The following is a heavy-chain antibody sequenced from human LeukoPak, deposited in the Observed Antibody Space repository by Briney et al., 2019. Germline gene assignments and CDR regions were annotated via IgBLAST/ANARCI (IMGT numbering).Heavy chain of an antibody. CDR1: GGSISNYNYY. CDR3: VSQGGGAQYYFDY. Sequence: PSETLSLTCTVSGGSISNYNYYWGWLRQPPGKGLEWIGSIFYSGNTYYNPSLKSRVTISVDTSKNEFSLKLSSVTTTDTAVYFCVSQGGGAQYYFDYWGQGTLVTVSS. J-gene: IGHJ4*02. V-gene: IGHV4-39*01. CDR2: IFYSGNT. D-gene: IGHD3-16*01.